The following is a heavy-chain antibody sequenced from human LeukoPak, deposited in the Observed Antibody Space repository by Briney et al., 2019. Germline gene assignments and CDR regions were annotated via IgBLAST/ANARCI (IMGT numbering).Heavy chain of an antibody. CDR2: IYTSGST. CDR1: GGSISSDSYY. V-gene: IGHV4-61*02. J-gene: IGHJ4*02. D-gene: IGHD6-13*01. CDR3: ARLLKFSNTDYFDY. Sequence: PSETLSLTCTVSGGSISSDSYYWSWIRQPAGKELEWIGRIYTSGSTNYNPSLKSRVTISVDTSKNQFSLKLSSVTAADTAVYYCARLLKFSNTDYFDYWGQGTLVTVSS.